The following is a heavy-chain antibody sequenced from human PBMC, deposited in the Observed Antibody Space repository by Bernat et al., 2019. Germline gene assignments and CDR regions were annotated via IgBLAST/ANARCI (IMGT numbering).Heavy chain of an antibody. V-gene: IGHV3-30*01. J-gene: IGHJ4*02. CDR2: ISYDGSNK. CDR3: ARDAGYYFDY. CDR1: GFTFRSYA. Sequence: QVQLVESGGGVVQPGRSLRLSCAASGFTFRSYAMHWVRQAPGKGLEWVAVISYDGSNKYYADSVKGRFTISRDNSKNTLYLQMNSLRAEDTAVYYCARDAGYYFDYWGQGTLVTVSS.